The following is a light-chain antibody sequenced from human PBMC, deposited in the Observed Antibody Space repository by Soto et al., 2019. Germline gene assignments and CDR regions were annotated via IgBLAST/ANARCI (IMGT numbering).Light chain of an antibody. CDR2: EAS. CDR3: SSYTRSSSHV. J-gene: IGLJ1*01. V-gene: IGLV2-14*01. Sequence: QSVLTQPASVSGSPGQSITISCTGTSSDVGGYNYVSWYQQHPGKAPNLMIYEASNRPSGVSNRFSGSKSGNTASLTISGLQGEDEADYYCSSYTRSSSHVFGTGSKVTVL. CDR1: SSDVGGYNY.